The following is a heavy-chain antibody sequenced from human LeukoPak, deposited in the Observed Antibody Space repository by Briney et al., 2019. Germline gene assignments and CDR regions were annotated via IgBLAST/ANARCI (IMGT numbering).Heavy chain of an antibody. CDR1: GGSISSGAYY. D-gene: IGHD6-25*01. V-gene: IGHV4-31*03. CDR2: ISYSGST. J-gene: IGHJ2*01. Sequence: KASQTLSLTCTVSGGSISSGAYYWSWIRQHPGKGLEWIGYISYSGSTYYNPSLKSRLTISLDTSKNQFSLKVSSATAADTAVYYCARHLSVVTAVSETWWYFDLWGRGTLVSVSS. CDR3: ARHLSVVTAVSETWWYFDL.